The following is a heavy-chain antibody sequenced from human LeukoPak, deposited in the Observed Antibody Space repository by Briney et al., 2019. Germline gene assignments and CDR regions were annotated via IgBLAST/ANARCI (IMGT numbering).Heavy chain of an antibody. V-gene: IGHV1-2*02. Sequence: ASVKVSCKASGYTFTGYYMHWVRQAPGQGLEWMGWIHPNSGVTNYAQKFQGRVTMTRDTSISTVYMELSRLRSDDTAVYYCARQGALVKGIDYWGQGTLVTVSS. CDR2: IHPNSGVT. D-gene: IGHD6-13*01. J-gene: IGHJ4*02. CDR3: ARQGALVKGIDY. CDR1: GYTFTGYY.